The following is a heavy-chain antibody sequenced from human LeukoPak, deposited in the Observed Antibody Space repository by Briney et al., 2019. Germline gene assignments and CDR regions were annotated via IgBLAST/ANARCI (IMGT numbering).Heavy chain of an antibody. CDR2: ISSSSSYI. V-gene: IGHV3-21*01. D-gene: IGHD6-6*01. Sequence: GGSLRLSCAASGFTFSSYSMNRVRQAPGKGLEWVSSISSSSSYIYYADSVKGRFTISRDNAKNSLYLQMNSLRAEDTAVYYCARDRSIGGIDYWGQGTLVTVSS. CDR1: GFTFSSYS. CDR3: ARDRSIGGIDY. J-gene: IGHJ4*02.